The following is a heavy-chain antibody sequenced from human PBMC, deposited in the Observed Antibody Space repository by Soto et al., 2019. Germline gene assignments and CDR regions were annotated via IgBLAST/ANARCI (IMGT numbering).Heavy chain of an antibody. Sequence: GGSRRLSCAASGFTFSYAWLSWGRQAPGKGLEWVGRMKSRGSGLTTDYAAPVNGRFTISRDDSENTMYLQMNSLKTEDTAVYFCSWLNTETTMGCWGQGTLVTVSS. CDR1: GFTFSYAW. D-gene: IGHD4-17*01. CDR2: MKSRGSGLTT. J-gene: IGHJ4*02. V-gene: IGHV3-15*01. CDR3: SWLNTETTMGC.